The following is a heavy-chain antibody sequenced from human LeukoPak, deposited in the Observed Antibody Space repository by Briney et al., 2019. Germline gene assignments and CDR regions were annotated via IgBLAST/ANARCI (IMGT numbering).Heavy chain of an antibody. CDR2: IYYDGSNK. J-gene: IGHJ4*02. D-gene: IGHD2-8*01. V-gene: IGHV3-30*02. Sequence: GGSLRLSCAASGFTFSSYGMHWVRQAPGKGLEWVAFIYYDGSNKYYADSVKGRFTISRDNSKNTLYLQMNSLRAEDTAVYYCAKDQGVNFFDYWGQGTLVTVSS. CDR3: AKDQGVNFFDY. CDR1: GFTFSSYG.